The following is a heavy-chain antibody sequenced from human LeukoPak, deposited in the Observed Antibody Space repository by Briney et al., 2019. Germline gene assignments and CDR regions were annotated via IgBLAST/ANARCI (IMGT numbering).Heavy chain of an antibody. CDR2: IKSKTDGGTT. CDR1: GFTFSNAW. D-gene: IGHD2-2*02. J-gene: IGHJ6*02. CDR3: TTLDIVVVPAAIQHYYGMDV. Sequence: GGSLRLSCAASGFTFSNAWMSWVRQAPGKGLEWVGRIKSKTDGGTTDYAAPVKGRFTISRDDSKNTLDLQMNSLKTEDTAVYYCTTLDIVVVPAAIQHYYGMDVWGQGTTVTVSS. V-gene: IGHV3-15*01.